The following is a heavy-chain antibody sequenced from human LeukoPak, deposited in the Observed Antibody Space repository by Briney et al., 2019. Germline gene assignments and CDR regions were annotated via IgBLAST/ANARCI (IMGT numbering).Heavy chain of an antibody. CDR2: ISINGGST. V-gene: IGHV3-64D*06. J-gene: IGHJ4*02. CDR3: VKDRGVRYFDWSYDY. CDR1: GFTFSGYV. Sequence: PGGSLRVSCSVSGFTFSGYVMHWGRQAPGKGLEYVSTISINGGSTFYADSVKGRFTISRDNSKNTLYLHMSSRRPKNTAVYYCVKDRGVRYFDWSYDYWGQGTLVTVSS. D-gene: IGHD3-9*01.